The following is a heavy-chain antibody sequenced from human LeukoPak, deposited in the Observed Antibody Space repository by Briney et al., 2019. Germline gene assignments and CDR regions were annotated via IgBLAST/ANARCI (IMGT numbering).Heavy chain of an antibody. CDR1: GYTFTSYA. CDR2: INAGNGNT. CDR3: ARAPLISRDYYYYYMDV. J-gene: IGHJ6*03. Sequence: ASVKVSCKASGYTFTSYAMHWVRQAPGQRLEWMGWINAGNGNTKYSQEFQGRVTITRDTSASTAYMELSSLRSEDMAVYYCARAPLISRDYYYYYMDVWGKGTTVTVSS. V-gene: IGHV1-3*03.